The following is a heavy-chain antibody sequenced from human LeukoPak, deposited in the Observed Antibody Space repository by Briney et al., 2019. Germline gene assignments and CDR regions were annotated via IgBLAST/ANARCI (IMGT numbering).Heavy chain of an antibody. D-gene: IGHD3-3*01. CDR1: GGSFSGYY. Sequence: SETLSLTCAVYGGSFSGYYWSWIRQPPGKGLEWIGEINHSGSTNYNPSLKSRVTISVDTSKNQFSLKLSSVTAADTAVYYCARDGLFYDFWSGYYEVWGQGTLVTVSS. V-gene: IGHV4-34*01. CDR3: ARDGLFYDFWSGYYEV. J-gene: IGHJ4*02. CDR2: INHSGST.